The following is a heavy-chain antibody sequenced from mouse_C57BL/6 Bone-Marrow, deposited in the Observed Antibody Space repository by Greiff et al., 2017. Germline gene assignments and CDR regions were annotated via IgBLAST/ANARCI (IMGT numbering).Heavy chain of an antibody. J-gene: IGHJ1*03. V-gene: IGHV1-52*01. D-gene: IGHD2-2*01. Sequence: QVQLQQPGAELVRPGSSVKLSCKASGYTFTSYWMHWVKQRPIQGLEWIGNIDPSDSETHYNPKFKDKATLTIDKSSSTAYMPLSSLTSEDSAVYYCASGGVTTWYFDVWGTGTTVTVSS. CDR2: IDPSDSET. CDR1: GYTFTSYW. CDR3: ASGGVTTWYFDV.